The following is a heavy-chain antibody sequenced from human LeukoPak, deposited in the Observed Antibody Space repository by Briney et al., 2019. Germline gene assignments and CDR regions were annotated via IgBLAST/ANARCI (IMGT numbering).Heavy chain of an antibody. V-gene: IGHV1-18*01. J-gene: IGHJ3*02. Sequence: ASVKVSCKASGYTFTSYAITWVRQAPGQGLEWMGWISSYNGNTNYAQRLQGRVTMTTETPTSTAYMELRSLRSDDTAVYYCARVTLSEIVVFDIWGQGTMVTVSS. CDR3: ARVTLSEIVVFDI. CDR1: GYTFTSYA. CDR2: ISSYNGNT. D-gene: IGHD2-15*01.